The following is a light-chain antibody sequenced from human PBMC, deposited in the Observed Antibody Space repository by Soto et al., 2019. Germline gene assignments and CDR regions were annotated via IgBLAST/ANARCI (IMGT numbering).Light chain of an antibody. CDR2: GAS. J-gene: IGKJ4*01. CDR1: QSVNIY. Sequence: LVMSRSQVAMSMSAEQRAGNACRSSQSVNIYLAWYQQKPGQAPRLLIFGASSRATGIPARFSGSGSGTEFSLAISSLQSEDFGVYFCQQYEDWLRLTFGGGTKVDIK. V-gene: IGKV3D-15*01. CDR3: QQYEDWLRLT.